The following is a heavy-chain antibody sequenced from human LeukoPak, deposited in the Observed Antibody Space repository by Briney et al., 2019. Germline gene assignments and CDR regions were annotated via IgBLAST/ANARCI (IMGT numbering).Heavy chain of an antibody. J-gene: IGHJ4*02. CDR2: ISSSSSTI. V-gene: IGHV3-48*02. CDR1: GFTFSSYS. Sequence: GGSLRLSCAASGFTFSSYSMNWVRQAPGKGLEWVSYISSSSSTIYYAGSVKGRFTISRDNAKNSLYLQMNSLRDEDTAVYYCARDPYEGYDILSLATLDYWGQGTLVTVSS. D-gene: IGHD3-9*01. CDR3: ARDPYEGYDILSLATLDY.